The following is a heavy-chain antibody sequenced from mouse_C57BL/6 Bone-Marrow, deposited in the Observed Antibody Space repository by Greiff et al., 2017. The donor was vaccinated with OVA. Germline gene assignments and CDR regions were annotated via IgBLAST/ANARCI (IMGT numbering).Heavy chain of an antibody. D-gene: IGHD2-4*01. J-gene: IGHJ2*01. V-gene: IGHV1-55*01. CDR3: AKWGLRRRGYVDY. CDR2: IYPGSGST. Sequence: QVQLQQPGAELVKPGASVTMSCTASGYTFTSYWITWVKQRPGQGLVWIGDIYPGSGSTNYNEKFKSKATLTVDTSSSPAYMQLSSLTSEDSAVYYGAKWGLRRRGYVDYWGQGTTLTVSS. CDR1: GYTFTSYW.